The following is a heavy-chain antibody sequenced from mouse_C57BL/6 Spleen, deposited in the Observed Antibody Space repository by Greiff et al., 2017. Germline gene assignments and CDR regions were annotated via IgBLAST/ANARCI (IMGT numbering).Heavy chain of an antibody. D-gene: IGHD4-1*01. Sequence: EVQLVESEGGLVQPGSSMKLSCTASGFTFSDYYMAWVRQVPEKGLEWVANINYDGSSTYYLDSLKSRFIISRDNAKNILYLQMSSLKSEDTATYYCARDLLGPYFDVWGTGTTVTVSS. CDR3: ARDLLGPYFDV. J-gene: IGHJ1*03. CDR1: GFTFSDYY. CDR2: INYDGSST. V-gene: IGHV5-16*01.